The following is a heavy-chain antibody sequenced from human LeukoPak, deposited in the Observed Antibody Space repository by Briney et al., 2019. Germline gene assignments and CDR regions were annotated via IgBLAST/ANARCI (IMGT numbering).Heavy chain of an antibody. D-gene: IGHD3-22*01. CDR2: IIPILGIA. Sequence: SVKVSCKASGGTFSSYAISWVRQAPGQGLEWMGRIIPILGIANYAQKFQGRVTITADKSTSTAYMELSSLRSEDTAVYYCARAFSGYTIDYWGQGTLVTVSS. CDR3: ARAFSGYTIDY. CDR1: GGTFSSYA. J-gene: IGHJ4*02. V-gene: IGHV1-69*04.